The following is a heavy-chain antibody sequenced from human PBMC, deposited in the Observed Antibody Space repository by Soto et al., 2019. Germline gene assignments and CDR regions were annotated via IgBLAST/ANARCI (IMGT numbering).Heavy chain of an antibody. CDR3: GSSASPXAY. Sequence: GGSLRLSCVASGFIFNSYSMNWARQSPGKGLEWISYINSSSTSVSYADSVKGRFTISRDNAKNSLYLQMNSLRAEDTAVYYCGSSASPXAYWGQGTLVTVPS. D-gene: IGHD3-22*01. V-gene: IGHV3-48*01. CDR2: INSSSTSV. CDR1: GFIFNSYS. J-gene: IGHJ4*02.